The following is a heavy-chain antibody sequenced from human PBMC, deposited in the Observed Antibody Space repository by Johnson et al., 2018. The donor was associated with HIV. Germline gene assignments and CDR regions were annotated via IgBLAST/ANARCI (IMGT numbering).Heavy chain of an antibody. J-gene: IGHJ3*02. CDR2: IRYDGSNK. CDR3: AKDRRYYDSSGYYHDAFDI. D-gene: IGHD3-22*01. Sequence: QVQLVESGGGVVQPGRSLRLSCAASGFTFSNYGMHWVRQAPGKGLEWVAFIRYDGSNKYYADSMKGRFTISRDNSKNTLYLQMNSLRAEDTAVYYCAKDRRYYDSSGYYHDAFDIGGRGTMVTVSS. V-gene: IGHV3-30*02. CDR1: GFTFSNYG.